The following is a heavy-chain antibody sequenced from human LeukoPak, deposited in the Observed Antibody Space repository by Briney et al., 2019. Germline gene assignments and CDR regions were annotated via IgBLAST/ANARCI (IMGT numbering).Heavy chain of an antibody. CDR2: INPNSGGT. Sequence: ASVTVSFKDSGYTFNGYCKNWMLQAPGQGLEWLGWINPNSGGTNYAQKFQGRVTMTRDTSISTAYMELSRLKSDDTAVYYCARDFIRGSYDVAFDRWLQGTVVTVSS. J-gene: IGHJ3*02. CDR1: GYTFNGYC. CDR3: ARDFIRGSYDVAFDR. V-gene: IGHV1-2*02. D-gene: IGHD3-16*01.